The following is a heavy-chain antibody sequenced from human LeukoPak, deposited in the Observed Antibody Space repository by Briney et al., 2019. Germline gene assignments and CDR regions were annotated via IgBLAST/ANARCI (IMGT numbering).Heavy chain of an antibody. CDR3: AGSYDAFDI. Sequence: SETLSLTCAVSGYSISSGYYWGWIRQPPGKGLEWTGIIYHSGSTYYNPPLKSRVTISVDTSKNQFSLKLSSVTAADTAVYYCAGSYDAFDIWGQGTMVTVSS. CDR1: GYSISSGYY. D-gene: IGHD2-15*01. V-gene: IGHV4-38-2*01. J-gene: IGHJ3*02. CDR2: IYHSGST.